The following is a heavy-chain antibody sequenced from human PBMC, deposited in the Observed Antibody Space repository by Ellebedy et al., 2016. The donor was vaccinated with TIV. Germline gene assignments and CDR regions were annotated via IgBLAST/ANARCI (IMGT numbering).Heavy chain of an antibody. CDR3: ARERDQQLDNVYWFDP. Sequence: LSLTCXASGFTFSRYAMSWVRQAPGKGLEWVSGISGGGGSTYYADSVKGRFTISRDNSKNTLSLLMNSLRAEDTAVYYCARERDQQLDNVYWFDPWGQGTLVTVSS. CDR2: ISGGGGST. V-gene: IGHV3-23*01. J-gene: IGHJ5*02. D-gene: IGHD6-13*01. CDR1: GFTFSRYA.